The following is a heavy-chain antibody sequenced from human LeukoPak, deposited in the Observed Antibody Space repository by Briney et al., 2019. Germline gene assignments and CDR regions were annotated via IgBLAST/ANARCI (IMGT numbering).Heavy chain of an antibody. Sequence: RSLRRYGAASGFTCSSNGLHWVRQAQGHGLEWVAVTWYDGSNKYYEDSVKGRFTISRDNYKNTLYLQMNSLRAEDTAVYYCAREAPVVTRLSTPYYYGMDVWGQGTTVTVSS. J-gene: IGHJ6*02. CDR1: GFTCSSNG. D-gene: IGHD4-23*01. CDR2: TWYDGSNK. CDR3: AREAPVVTRLSTPYYYGMDV. V-gene: IGHV3-33*01.